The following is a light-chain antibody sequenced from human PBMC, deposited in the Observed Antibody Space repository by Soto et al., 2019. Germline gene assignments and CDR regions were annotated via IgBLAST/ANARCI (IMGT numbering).Light chain of an antibody. CDR1: RSDIGSYNL. CDR2: EVS. Sequence: QSVLTQPASVSGSPGQSIIISCTGTRSDIGSYNLVSWYQQNPGKAPKLMIHEVSKRPSGVSYRFSGSKSGNTASLTISGLQTADEGDYFCCSYEGNTTLVFGGGTKVTVL. CDR3: CSYEGNTTLV. J-gene: IGLJ2*01. V-gene: IGLV2-23*02.